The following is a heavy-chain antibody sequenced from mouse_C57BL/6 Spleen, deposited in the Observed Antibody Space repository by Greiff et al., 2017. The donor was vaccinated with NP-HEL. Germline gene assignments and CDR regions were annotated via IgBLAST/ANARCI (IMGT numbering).Heavy chain of an antibody. CDR2: IDPSDRET. V-gene: IGHV1-52*01. Sequence: VQLQQSGAELVRPGSSVKLSCKASGYTFTSYWMHWVKQRPIQGLEWIGNIDPSDRETHYNQKFKDKATLTVDKSSSTAYMQLSSLTSEDSAVYYCARSYKDYAFDYWGQGTTLTVSS. D-gene: IGHD2-4*01. CDR3: ARSYKDYAFDY. J-gene: IGHJ2*01. CDR1: GYTFTSYW.